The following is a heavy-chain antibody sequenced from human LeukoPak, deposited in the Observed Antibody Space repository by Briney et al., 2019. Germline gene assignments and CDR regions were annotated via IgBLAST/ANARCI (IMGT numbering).Heavy chain of an antibody. Sequence: GGSLRLSCAASGFIVSDNYMSWVRQAPGKGLEWLAVIYGGNSRYYATSVKGRFTISRDTSKNMLYLQMNSLTVEDTAVYYCAKGGYSGHEFDFWGQGALVTVSS. CDR2: IYGGNSR. CDR1: GFIVSDNY. CDR3: AKGGYSGHEFDF. D-gene: IGHD5-12*01. V-gene: IGHV3-66*01. J-gene: IGHJ5*01.